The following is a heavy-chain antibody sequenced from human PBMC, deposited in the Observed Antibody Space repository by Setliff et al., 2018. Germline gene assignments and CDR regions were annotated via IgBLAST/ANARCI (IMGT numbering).Heavy chain of an antibody. CDR3: ARRVAVAGGYFDL. Sequence: PSETLSLTCTVSGGYISNSYSWGWIRQPPGKDPEWIGNVYYSGSTSYNPSLESRITISVDTSKNQFSLQLSSVTAADTAVYYCARRVAVAGGYFDLWGRGTLGTVS. CDR2: VYYSGST. V-gene: IGHV4-39*01. D-gene: IGHD6-19*01. CDR1: GGYISNSYS. J-gene: IGHJ2*01.